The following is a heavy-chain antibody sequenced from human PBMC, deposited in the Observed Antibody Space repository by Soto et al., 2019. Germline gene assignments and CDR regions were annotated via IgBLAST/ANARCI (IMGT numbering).Heavy chain of an antibody. Sequence: QVQLVQSGAEVKKPGASVKVSCKASGYTFTGYYMHWVRQAPGQGLEWMGWINPNSGGTNYAQKFQGRVTMTRETSISTAYMELSRLRSDDTAVYYCARDLPPYYYDSSGYGPNWFDPWGQGTLVTVSS. CDR1: GYTFTGYY. V-gene: IGHV1-2*02. CDR3: ARDLPPYYYDSSGYGPNWFDP. D-gene: IGHD3-22*01. CDR2: INPNSGGT. J-gene: IGHJ5*02.